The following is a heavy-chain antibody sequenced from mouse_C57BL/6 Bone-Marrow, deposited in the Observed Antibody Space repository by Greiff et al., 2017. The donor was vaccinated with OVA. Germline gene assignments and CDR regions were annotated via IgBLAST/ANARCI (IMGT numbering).Heavy chain of an antibody. D-gene: IGHD2-3*01. CDR3: TGYDGNYGFAD. J-gene: IGHJ3*01. Sequence: EVKVVESGGGLVQPGGSMKLSCVASGFTFSNYWMNWVRQSPEKGLEWVAQIRLKSDNYATHYAASVKGGFTISRDDSKSSVYLQMNNLRAEDTGIYYCTGYDGNYGFADWGQGTLVTVSA. CDR2: IRLKSDNYAT. CDR1: GFTFSNYW. V-gene: IGHV6-3*01.